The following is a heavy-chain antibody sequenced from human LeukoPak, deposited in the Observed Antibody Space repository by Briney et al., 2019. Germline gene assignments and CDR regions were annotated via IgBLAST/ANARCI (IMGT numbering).Heavy chain of an antibody. CDR2: IWYDGSNK. Sequence: LSLTCAVYGGSFATFYWSWIRQPPGKGLEWVAVIWYDGSNKYYADSVKGRFTISRDNSKNTLYLQMNSLRAEDTAVYYCARDRGTRYYYGMDVWGQGTTVIVSS. CDR3: ARDRGTRYYYGMDV. D-gene: IGHD2-2*01. CDR1: GGSFATFY. V-gene: IGHV3-33*08. J-gene: IGHJ6*02.